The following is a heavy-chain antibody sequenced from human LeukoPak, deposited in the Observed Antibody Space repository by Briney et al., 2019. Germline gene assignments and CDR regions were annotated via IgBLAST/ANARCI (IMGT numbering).Heavy chain of an antibody. V-gene: IGHV4-59*01. Sequence: PSETLSLTCTVSGGSISSYYWSWIRQPPGKGLEWIGYIYYSGSTNYNPSLKSRVTISVDTSQNQFSLKLSSVTAADTAVYYCARGGVISYYFDYWGQGTLVTVSS. CDR1: GGSISSYY. CDR3: ARGGVISYYFDY. CDR2: IYYSGST. J-gene: IGHJ4*02. D-gene: IGHD3-16*02.